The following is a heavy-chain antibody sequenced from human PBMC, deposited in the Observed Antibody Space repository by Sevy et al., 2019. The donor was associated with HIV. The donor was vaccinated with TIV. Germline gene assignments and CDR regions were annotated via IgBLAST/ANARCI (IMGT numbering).Heavy chain of an antibody. D-gene: IGHD6-13*01. Sequence: SETLSLTCTVSGGSISSYYWSWIRQPPGKGLEWIGYIYYSGSTNYNPSLKSRVTISVDTSKNQFSLKLSSVTAADTAGYYCAGYRNWGSSGYFDYWGQGTLVTVSS. CDR1: GGSISSYY. J-gene: IGHJ4*02. V-gene: IGHV4-59*01. CDR3: AGYRNWGSSGYFDY. CDR2: IYYSGST.